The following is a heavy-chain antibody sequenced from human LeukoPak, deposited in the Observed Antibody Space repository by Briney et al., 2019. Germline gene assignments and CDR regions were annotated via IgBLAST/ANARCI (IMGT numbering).Heavy chain of an antibody. CDR3: ARLLVGAAWYFDY. J-gene: IGHJ4*02. CDR2: IYYSGST. Sequence: PSETLSLTCTVSGGSISSYYWSWIRQPPGKGLEWIGYIYYSGSTNCNPSLKSRVTISVDTSKNQFSLKLSSVTAADTAVYYCARLLVGAAWYFDYWGQGTLVTVSS. D-gene: IGHD1-26*01. V-gene: IGHV4-59*08. CDR1: GGSISSYY.